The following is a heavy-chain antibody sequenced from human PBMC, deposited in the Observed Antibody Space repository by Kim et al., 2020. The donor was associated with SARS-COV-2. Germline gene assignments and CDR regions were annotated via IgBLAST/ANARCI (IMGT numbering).Heavy chain of an antibody. CDR3: AKDMHYGSGSYYNAYYYGMDV. Sequence: GGSLRLSCAASGFTFSSYAMSWVRQAPGKGLEWVSAISGSGGSTYYADSVKGRFTISRDNSKNTLYLQMNSLRAEDTAVYYCAKDMHYGSGSYYNAYYYGMDVWGQGTTVTVSS. J-gene: IGHJ6*02. D-gene: IGHD3-10*01. CDR1: GFTFSSYA. V-gene: IGHV3-23*01. CDR2: ISGSGGST.